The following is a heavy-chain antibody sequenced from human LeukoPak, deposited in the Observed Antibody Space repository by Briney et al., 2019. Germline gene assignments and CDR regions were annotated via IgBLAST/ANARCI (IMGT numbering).Heavy chain of an antibody. D-gene: IGHD6-13*01. Sequence: GGSLRLSCAASGFTFSSYGMHWVRQAPGKGLEWVAVISYDGSNKYYADSVKGRFTISRDNSKNTLYLQMNSLRAEDTAVYYCAILTGIAAAGTGSVSDYWGQGTLVTVSS. J-gene: IGHJ4*02. CDR3: AILTGIAAAGTGSVSDY. CDR2: ISYDGSNK. CDR1: GFTFSSYG. V-gene: IGHV3-30*03.